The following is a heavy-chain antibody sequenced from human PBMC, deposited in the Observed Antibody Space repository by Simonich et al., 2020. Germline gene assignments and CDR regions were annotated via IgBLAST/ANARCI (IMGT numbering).Heavy chain of an antibody. D-gene: IGHD3-9*01. Sequence: QVQLQQWGAGLLKPSETLSLTCAVYGGSFSGYYWSWIRQPPGKGLEWIGEINHSASSNYNPARKSRVTISVDTSKNQFSRKLSSVTAADTAVYYCARDGLVNYDILTGYHNWFDPWGQGTLVTVSS. V-gene: IGHV4-34*01. J-gene: IGHJ5*02. CDR1: GGSFSGYY. CDR3: ARDGLVNYDILTGYHNWFDP. CDR2: INHSASS.